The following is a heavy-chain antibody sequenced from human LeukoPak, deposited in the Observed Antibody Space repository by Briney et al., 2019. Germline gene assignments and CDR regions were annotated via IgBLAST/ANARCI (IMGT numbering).Heavy chain of an antibody. CDR2: ISYDGSNK. CDR1: GFTFSSYA. J-gene: IGHJ4*02. D-gene: IGHD2-2*01. CDR3: ARVTGGSYCSSTSCYLRAALDY. V-gene: IGHV3-30*01. Sequence: GRSLRLSCAASGFTFSSYAMHWVRQAPGKGLEWVAVISYDGSNKYYADSVKGRFTISRDNSKNTLYLQVNSLRAEDTAVYYCARVTGGSYCSSTSCYLRAALDYWGQGTLVTVSS.